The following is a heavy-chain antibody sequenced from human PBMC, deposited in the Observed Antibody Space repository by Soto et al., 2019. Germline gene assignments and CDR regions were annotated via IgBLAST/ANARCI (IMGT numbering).Heavy chain of an antibody. CDR2: INRDGSKK. D-gene: IGHD6-13*01. Sequence: EVQLEESGGDLVQPGGSLSLSCAASGFTLSAYWMTWVRQAPGKGREWVANINRDGSKKSYLDSGRGRFTISRDNVGNSLYLQMDSLRADDAALYYCARDVSPGSSSMYLDAFDIWGQGTMATVSS. V-gene: IGHV3-7*05. CDR1: GFTLSAYW. CDR3: ARDVSPGSSSMYLDAFDI. J-gene: IGHJ3*02.